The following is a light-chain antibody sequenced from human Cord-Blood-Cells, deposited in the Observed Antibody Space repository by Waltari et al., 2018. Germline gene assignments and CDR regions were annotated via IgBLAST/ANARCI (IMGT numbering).Light chain of an antibody. Sequence: EIVLTPSPATLSFSPGERATLSCRASQSVSSYLAWYQQKPGQAPRLLIYDASNMSTGIPARFSGSGSGTDFTLTISSLEPEDFAIYYCQQRSNWRTFGRGTKVEIK. V-gene: IGKV3-11*01. J-gene: IGKJ1*01. CDR1: QSVSSY. CDR2: DAS. CDR3: QQRSNWRT.